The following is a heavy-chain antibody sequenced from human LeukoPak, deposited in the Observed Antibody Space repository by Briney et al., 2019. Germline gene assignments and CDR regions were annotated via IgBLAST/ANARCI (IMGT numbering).Heavy chain of an antibody. J-gene: IGHJ4*02. CDR2: IYYSGST. CDR1: GGSISSGDYY. V-gene: IGHV4-30-4*08. D-gene: IGHD3-10*01. Sequence: SETLSLTCTVSGGSISSGDYYWSWIRQPPGKGLEWIGYIYYSGSTYYNPSLKSRVTISVDTSKNQFSLKLSSVTAADTAVYYCAREKGGILWFGELSYYFDYWGQGTLVTVFS. CDR3: AREKGGILWFGELSYYFDY.